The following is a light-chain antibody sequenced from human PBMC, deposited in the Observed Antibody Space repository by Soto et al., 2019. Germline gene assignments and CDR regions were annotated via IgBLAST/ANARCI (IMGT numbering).Light chain of an antibody. Sequence: DIQMTQSPSTLSASVGDRVTITCRASQSISSWLAWYQQKPGKAPKLLIYKASSLESGVPSRFSGSGSGTEFTLTISSLQPDDFATYYCQQYNSCSPETFGQGTKVEIK. CDR2: KAS. CDR1: QSISSW. CDR3: QQYNSCSPET. V-gene: IGKV1-5*03. J-gene: IGKJ1*01.